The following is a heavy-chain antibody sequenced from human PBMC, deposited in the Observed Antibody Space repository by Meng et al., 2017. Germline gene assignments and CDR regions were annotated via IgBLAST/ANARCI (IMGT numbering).Heavy chain of an antibody. CDR1: GGSLSGYY. Sequence: SETLSLTCAVYGGSLSGYYWSWIRQPPGKGLEWIGEINHIGSTNYNPWLKSRVTISVDTSKNQSSQKLSSVTAADTAVYYCARGRMVRGVIRSSWFDPWGQGTLVTVSS. CDR2: INHIGST. CDR3: ARGRMVRGVIRSSWFDP. J-gene: IGHJ5*02. D-gene: IGHD3-10*01. V-gene: IGHV4-34*01.